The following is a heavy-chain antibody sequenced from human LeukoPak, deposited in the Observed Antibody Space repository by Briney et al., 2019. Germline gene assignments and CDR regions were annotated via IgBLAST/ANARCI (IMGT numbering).Heavy chain of an antibody. J-gene: IGHJ4*02. CDR3: AKDYYYGSGSPYYVDK. CDR1: GFTFSSYW. V-gene: IGHV3-74*01. Sequence: GRSLRLSCAASGFTFSSYWMHWVRQVPGKGLVWVARINPGGSSITYADSVKGRFTISRDNAKNTLYLQTNSLRVEDTAVYYCAKDYYYGSGSPYYVDKWGQGTLVTVSS. CDR2: INPGGSSI. D-gene: IGHD3-10*01.